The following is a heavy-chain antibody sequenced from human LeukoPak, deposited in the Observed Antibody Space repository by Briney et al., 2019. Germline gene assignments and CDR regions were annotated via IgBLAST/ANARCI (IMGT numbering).Heavy chain of an antibody. CDR1: GFTFSDYY. Sequence: GGSLRLSCAASGFTFSDYYMSWIRQAPGKGLEWVSYISSSSSYTNYADSVKGRFTISRDNSKNTLYLQMNSLRAEDTAVYYCAAAAATEAESWGQGTLVTVSS. D-gene: IGHD6-13*01. CDR3: AAAAATEAES. J-gene: IGHJ5*02. V-gene: IGHV3-11*06. CDR2: ISSSSSYT.